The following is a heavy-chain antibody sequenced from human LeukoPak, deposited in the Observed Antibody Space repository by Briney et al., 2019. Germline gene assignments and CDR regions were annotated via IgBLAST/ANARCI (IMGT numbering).Heavy chain of an antibody. D-gene: IGHD3-10*01. CDR2: ISGSGGST. V-gene: IGHV3-23*01. J-gene: IGHJ4*02. CDR1: GDSISTYY. CDR3: AKTYYYGSGSYSVADY. Sequence: ETLSLTCAVSGDSISTYYWSWVRQAPGKGLEWVSAISGSGGSTYYADSVKGRFTISRDNSKNTLYLQMNSLRAEDTAVYYCAKTYYYGSGSYSVADYWGQGTLVTVSS.